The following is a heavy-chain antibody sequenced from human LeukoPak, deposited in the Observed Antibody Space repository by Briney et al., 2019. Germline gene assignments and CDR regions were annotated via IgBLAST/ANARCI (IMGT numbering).Heavy chain of an antibody. CDR1: GFTFSSYW. Sequence: GGSLRLSCAASGFTFSSYWMSWVRQAPGKGLEWVGRIKSKTDGGTTDYAAPVKGRFTISRDDSKNTLYLQMNSLKTEDTAVYYCTTTRFKRGVTAPPGYWGQGTLVTVSS. D-gene: IGHD2-21*02. J-gene: IGHJ4*02. CDR3: TTTRFKRGVTAPPGY. CDR2: IKSKTDGGTT. V-gene: IGHV3-15*01.